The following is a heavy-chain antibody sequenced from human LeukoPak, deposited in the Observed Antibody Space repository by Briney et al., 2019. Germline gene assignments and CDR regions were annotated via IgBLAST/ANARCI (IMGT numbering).Heavy chain of an antibody. Sequence: SQTLSLTCAISGDSVSSNSVAWNWIRQSPSRGLEWLGRTYYRSKWYNEYTVSVKSRITINPDTSKNQFSLQLNSVTPEDTAVYYCARAACSSTSCYRGMDVWGQGTTVTVSS. D-gene: IGHD2-2*01. CDR2: TYYRSKWYN. CDR1: GDSVSSNSVA. V-gene: IGHV6-1*01. CDR3: ARAACSSTSCYRGMDV. J-gene: IGHJ6*02.